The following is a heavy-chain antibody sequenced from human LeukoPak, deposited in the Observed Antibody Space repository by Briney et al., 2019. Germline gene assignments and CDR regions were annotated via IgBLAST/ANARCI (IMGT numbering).Heavy chain of an antibody. CDR3: AKDRRYYDYVWGSPYFDY. CDR1: GFTFSSYG. D-gene: IGHD3-16*01. J-gene: IGHJ4*02. Sequence: PGGSLRLSCAASGFTFSSYGMHWVRQAPGKGLEWVAFIRYDGSNKYYADSVKGRFTISRDNSKNTLYLQMNSLRAEGTAVYYCAKDRRYYDYVWGSPYFDYWGQGTLVTVSS. CDR2: IRYDGSNK. V-gene: IGHV3-30*02.